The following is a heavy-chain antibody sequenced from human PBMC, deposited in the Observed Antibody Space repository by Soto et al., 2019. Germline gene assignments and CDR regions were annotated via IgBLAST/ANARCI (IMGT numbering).Heavy chain of an antibody. V-gene: IGHV4-59*01. J-gene: IGHJ4*02. CDR1: GVYMIDYF. CDR3: ATWRFDY. CDR2: IYYLGST. Sequence: SETLSHTYSVSGVYMIDYFWSWIRQSPGKGLEWIGYIYYLGSTDYNPSLKSRVTISVDTSKRQFSLRLTSVTAADTAVYYCATWRFDYWGQGTLVTVFS.